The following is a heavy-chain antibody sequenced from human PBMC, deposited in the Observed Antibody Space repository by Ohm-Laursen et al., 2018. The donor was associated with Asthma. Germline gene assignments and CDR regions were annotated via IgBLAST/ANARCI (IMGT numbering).Heavy chain of an antibody. D-gene: IGHD2-21*01. CDR2: IYYSGST. Sequence: GTLSLTCTVSGDSISSGNNYWSWIRQHPGKGLEWIGYIYYSGSTNYNPSLKSRVTISVDTSKNQFSLKLSSVTAADTAVYYCAREVNVGWFDPWGQGTLVTVSS. V-gene: IGHV4-61*01. J-gene: IGHJ5*02. CDR3: AREVNVGWFDP. CDR1: GDSISSGNNY.